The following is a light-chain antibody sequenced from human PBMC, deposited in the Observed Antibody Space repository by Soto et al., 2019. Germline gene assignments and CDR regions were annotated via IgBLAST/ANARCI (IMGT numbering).Light chain of an antibody. J-gene: IGLJ3*02. CDR2: STN. Sequence: QSVLTQPPSASGTPGQRVTISCSGSSSNIGTNTVNWYQQSPRSAPKLLMYSTNQRPSGVPDRFSGSKSGTSASLAISGLQSEDEADYYCAAWDGSLNVVLFGGGTKVTVL. CDR1: SSNIGTNT. CDR3: AAWDGSLNVVL. V-gene: IGLV1-44*01.